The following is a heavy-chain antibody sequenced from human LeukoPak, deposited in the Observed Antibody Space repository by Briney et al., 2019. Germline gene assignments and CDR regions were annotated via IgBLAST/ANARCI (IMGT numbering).Heavy chain of an antibody. V-gene: IGHV3-30*02. Sequence: GGSLRLSCAASGFTFSSYGMHWVRQAPGKGLEWVATISYDGSSEYYADSTKGRFTISRDNSKTTLYLQMNSLRVADTAVYYCAKDNTYDWDYIDHWGRGILVTVSS. D-gene: IGHD3-16*01. CDR1: GFTFSSYG. CDR2: ISYDGSSE. J-gene: IGHJ4*02. CDR3: AKDNTYDWDYIDH.